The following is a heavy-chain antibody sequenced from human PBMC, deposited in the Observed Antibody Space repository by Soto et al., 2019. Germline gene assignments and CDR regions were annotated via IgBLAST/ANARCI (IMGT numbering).Heavy chain of an antibody. CDR2: IIPIFGTA. D-gene: IGHD5-18*01. V-gene: IGHV1-69*06. CDR3: ARGRGYSYGSLYYYYYGMDV. J-gene: IGHJ6*02. CDR1: GGTFSSYA. Sequence: VQLVQSGAEVKRPGESLKMSCKASGGTFSSYAISWVRQAPGQGLEWMGGIIPIFGTANYAQKFQGRVTITADKSTSTAYMELSSLRSEDTAVYYCARGRGYSYGSLYYYYYGMDVWGQGTTVTVSS.